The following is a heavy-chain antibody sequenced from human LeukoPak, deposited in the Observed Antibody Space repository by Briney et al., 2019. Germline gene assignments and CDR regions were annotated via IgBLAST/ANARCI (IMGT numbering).Heavy chain of an antibody. V-gene: IGHV3-74*01. D-gene: IGHD6-19*01. CDR2: INSDGSST. CDR3: ARYGYSSGWYVLPYYGMDV. Sequence: GGSLRLSCAASGFTFSSYWMHWVRQAPGKGLVWVSRINSDGSSTSYADSVKGRFTISRDNSKNTLYLQMNSLRAEDTAVYYCARYGYSSGWYVLPYYGMDVWGQGTTVTVSS. CDR1: GFTFSSYW. J-gene: IGHJ6*02.